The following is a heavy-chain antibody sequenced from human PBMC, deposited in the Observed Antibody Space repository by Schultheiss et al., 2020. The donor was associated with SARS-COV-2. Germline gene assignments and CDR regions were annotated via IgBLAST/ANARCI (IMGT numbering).Heavy chain of an antibody. Sequence: GGSLRLSCAASGFTVSSNYMSWVRQAPGKGLEWVSFISSGGNTINYADSVKGRFTISRDNSKNTLYLQMNSLRAEDTAVYYCARDMDGYSYSGMDVWGQGTTVTVSS. CDR1: GFTVSSNY. V-gene: IGHV3-53*05. CDR2: ISSGGNTI. CDR3: ARDMDGYSYSGMDV. D-gene: IGHD5-18*01. J-gene: IGHJ6*02.